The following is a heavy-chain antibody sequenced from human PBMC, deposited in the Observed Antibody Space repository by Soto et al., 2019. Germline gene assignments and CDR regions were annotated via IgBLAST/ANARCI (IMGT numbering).Heavy chain of an antibody. D-gene: IGHD2-15*01. CDR2: ISPIFGTT. CDR3: ARVVTVVKSFHYWYFDL. CDR1: GGTFSSYA. Sequence: QVQLVQSGAEVKKPGSSVKVSCKASGGTFSSYAISWVRQAPGQGLEWMGGISPIFGTTNYAQKFQGRVTITADESTSTAYMELSSLRSEYTAMYYCARVVTVVKSFHYWYFDLWGRGTLVTVSS. J-gene: IGHJ2*01. V-gene: IGHV1-69*12.